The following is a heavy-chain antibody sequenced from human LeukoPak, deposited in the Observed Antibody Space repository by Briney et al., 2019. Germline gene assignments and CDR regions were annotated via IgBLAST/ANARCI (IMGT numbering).Heavy chain of an antibody. D-gene: IGHD3-22*01. V-gene: IGHV1-18*01. CDR1: GYTFTSYG. CDR3: ARDPGYYDSSGLDY. Sequence: ASVKVSCKASGYTFTSYGISGVRQAPGQGLEWMGWISAYNGNTNYAQKLQGRVTMTTDTSTSTAYMELRSLRSDDTAVYYCARDPGYYDSSGLDYWGQGTLVTVSS. J-gene: IGHJ4*02. CDR2: ISAYNGNT.